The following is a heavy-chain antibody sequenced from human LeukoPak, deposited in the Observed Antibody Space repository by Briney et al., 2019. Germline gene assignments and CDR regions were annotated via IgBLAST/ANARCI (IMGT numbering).Heavy chain of an antibody. J-gene: IGHJ4*02. CDR3: ATEIRQKVVGATDY. CDR1: GYTFTSYG. Sequence: ASVKVSCKASGYTFTSYGISWVRQAPGQGLEWMGWISAYNGNTNYAQKLQGRVTMTTDTSTSTAYMELRSLRSDDTAVYYCATEIRQKVVGATDYWGQGTLVTVSS. D-gene: IGHD1-26*01. V-gene: IGHV1-18*01. CDR2: ISAYNGNT.